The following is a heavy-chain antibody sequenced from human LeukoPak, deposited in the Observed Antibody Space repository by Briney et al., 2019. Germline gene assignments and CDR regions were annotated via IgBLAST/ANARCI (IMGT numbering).Heavy chain of an antibody. CDR3: ARRDDSSGYYRDAFDI. V-gene: IGHV5-51*01. CDR2: IYPRDSGT. CDR1: GYSFTNYW. Sequence: GEALKISCKGSGYSFTNYWICWVLHKPGKGLEGMGIIYPRDSGTRYSPSFQGQVTISADKSISTGYLQWSSLKAAYTAMYYCARRDDSSGYYRDAFDIWGQGTMVTVSS. J-gene: IGHJ3*02. D-gene: IGHD3-22*01.